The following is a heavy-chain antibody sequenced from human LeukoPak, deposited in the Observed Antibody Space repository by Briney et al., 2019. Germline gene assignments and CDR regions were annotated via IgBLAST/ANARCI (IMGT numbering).Heavy chain of an antibody. J-gene: IGHJ4*02. V-gene: IGHV6-1*01. D-gene: IGHD6-13*01. Sequence: SQTLSHTCAISGDSVSSNSAVWNWTRQSPSRGLEWLGRTYYRSKWYNEYAVSVKSRITINPDTSKNQFSLHLNSVTPEDTAVYYCTRGGATAGFDYWGERPLLTVSS. CDR3: TRGGATAGFDY. CDR1: GDSVSSNSAV. CDR2: TYYRSKWYN.